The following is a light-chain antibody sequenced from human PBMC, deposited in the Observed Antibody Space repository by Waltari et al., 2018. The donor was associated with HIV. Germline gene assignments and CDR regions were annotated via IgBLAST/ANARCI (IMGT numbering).Light chain of an antibody. J-gene: IGKJ1*01. V-gene: IGKV1-39*01. CDR2: GAY. CDR3: QQTDTTPWT. Sequence: DIQMTQSPSSLSAFVGDRVTITCRASQRISTYLNWYQQTPGKAPKLVIYGAYRLQNGVPSRFSGSGSGTDFTLTISSLQPEDFATYYCQQTDTTPWTFGQGTKVEIK. CDR1: QRISTY.